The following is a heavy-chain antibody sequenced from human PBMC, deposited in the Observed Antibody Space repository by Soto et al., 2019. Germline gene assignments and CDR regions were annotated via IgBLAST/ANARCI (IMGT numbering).Heavy chain of an antibody. J-gene: IGHJ6*02. CDR1: GGSISSGDYY. V-gene: IGHV4-30-4*01. CDR3: AREGSSYYYYGMDV. Sequence: SETLSLTCTVSGGSISSGDYYWSWIRQPPGKGLEWIGYIYYSGSTYYNPSLKSRVTISVDTSKNQFSLKLSSVTAADTAVYYCAREGSSYYYYGMDVWDQGTTVTVSS. CDR2: IYYSGST.